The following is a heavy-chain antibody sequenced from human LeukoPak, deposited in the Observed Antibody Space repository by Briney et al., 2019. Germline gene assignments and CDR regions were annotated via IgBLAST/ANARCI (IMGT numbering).Heavy chain of an antibody. CDR3: ARTSRYDFWSGSASGAQNWFDP. Sequence: SQTLSLTCAISGDSVSSNSAAWNWIRQSPSRGLEWLGRTYYRSKWYNDYAVSVKSRITINPDTSKNQFSLQLNSVTAADTAVYYCARTSRYDFWSGSASGAQNWFDPWGQGTLVTVSS. D-gene: IGHD3-3*01. CDR2: TYYRSKWYN. V-gene: IGHV6-1*01. CDR1: GDSVSSNSAA. J-gene: IGHJ5*02.